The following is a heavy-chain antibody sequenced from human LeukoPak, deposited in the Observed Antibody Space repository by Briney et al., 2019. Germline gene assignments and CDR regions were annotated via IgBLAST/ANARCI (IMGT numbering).Heavy chain of an antibody. CDR2: ISFSVNTK. CDR1: GFTFSDYS. V-gene: IGHV3-48*04. Sequence: GGSLRLSCAASGFTFSDYSMNWVRQAPGKGLEWVSYISFSVNTKYYGDSVKGRFTISRDNAKNSLYLHMDSLRAEDTAVYYCARGYYYGSGSYPALDYWGQGTLVTVSS. J-gene: IGHJ4*02. D-gene: IGHD3-10*01. CDR3: ARGYYYGSGSYPALDY.